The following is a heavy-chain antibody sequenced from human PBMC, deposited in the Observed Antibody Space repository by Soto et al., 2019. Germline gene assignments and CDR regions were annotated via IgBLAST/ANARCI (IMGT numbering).Heavy chain of an antibody. CDR1: GFTFNSYS. CDR3: ARDLYYYGSGSGYFDY. D-gene: IGHD3-10*01. Sequence: PGGSLRLSCAASGFTFNSYSMNWVRQAPGKGLEWISYISSSSSTIYYTDSVKGRFTISRDNAKNSLYLQMNSLRDEDTAVYYCARDLYYYGSGSGYFDYWGQGT. V-gene: IGHV3-48*02. CDR2: ISSSSSTI. J-gene: IGHJ4*02.